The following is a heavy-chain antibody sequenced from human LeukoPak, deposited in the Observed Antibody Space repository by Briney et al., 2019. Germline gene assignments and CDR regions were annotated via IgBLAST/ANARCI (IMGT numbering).Heavy chain of an antibody. CDR2: IYYSGST. J-gene: IGHJ5*02. CDR1: Y. Sequence: YXXXIRQPPGKXXEWIGYIYYSGSTNYNPSLKSRVTISVDTSKNQFSLKLSSVTAADTAVYYCARGPNLSGYSSGWYLSAWGQGTLVTVSS. D-gene: IGHD6-19*01. CDR3: ARGPNLSGYSSGWYLSA. V-gene: IGHV4-59*01.